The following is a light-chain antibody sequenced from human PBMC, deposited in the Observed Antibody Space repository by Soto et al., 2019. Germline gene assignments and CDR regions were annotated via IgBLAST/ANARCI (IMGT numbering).Light chain of an antibody. V-gene: IGLV1-40*01. J-gene: IGLJ2*01. Sequence: QSVLTQPPSVSGAPGQTVTISCTGRTSNIGAGYDVHWYQQVPGTTPKLLIYANNNRPSGVPDRFSGSRSGTSASLVITGLQAEDEADYYCQSYDNSLSGWVFGGGTQLTVL. CDR3: QSYDNSLSGWV. CDR1: TSNIGAGYD. CDR2: ANN.